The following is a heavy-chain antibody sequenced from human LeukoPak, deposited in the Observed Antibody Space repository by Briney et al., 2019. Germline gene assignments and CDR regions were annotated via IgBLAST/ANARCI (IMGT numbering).Heavy chain of an antibody. CDR2: ISYDGSNK. CDR3: AKDYGDYVGWFDP. J-gene: IGHJ5*02. V-gene: IGHV3-30*18. D-gene: IGHD4-17*01. CDR1: GFTFSSYG. Sequence: GGSLRLSCAASGFTFSSYGMHWVRQAPGKGLEWVAVISYDGSNKYYADSVKGRFTISRDNSKNTLYLQMNSLRAEDTALYYCAKDYGDYVGWFDPWGHGTLVTVSS.